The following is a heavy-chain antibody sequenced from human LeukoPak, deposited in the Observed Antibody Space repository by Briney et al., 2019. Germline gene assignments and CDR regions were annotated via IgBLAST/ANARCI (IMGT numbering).Heavy chain of an antibody. Sequence: PGGSLRLSCTASGFTLGEYAVSWFRQAPGKGLEWVGFNRGKAYGATTDYAASVKGRFTISRDDSKNIAYLQMNSLRTEDTAVYYCTGHDIVTGYPDYWGQGTLVTVSS. V-gene: IGHV3-49*03. CDR2: NRGKAYGATT. CDR3: TGHDIVTGYPDY. D-gene: IGHD3-9*01. J-gene: IGHJ4*02. CDR1: GFTLGEYA.